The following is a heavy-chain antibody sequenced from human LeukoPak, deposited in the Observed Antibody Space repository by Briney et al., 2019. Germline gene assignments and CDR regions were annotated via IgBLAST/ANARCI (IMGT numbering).Heavy chain of an antibody. J-gene: IGHJ4*01. V-gene: IGHV3-74*01. D-gene: IGHD3-22*01. Sequence: GGSLRLSCAASGFTFSKYWVHWVRQAPGKGLVWVSRINGDGSTPVYADSVKGRFTISRDNAKNTVYLQMNSLRAEDTAVYYCATLGGYYYDSSGSDYWGQGTLVTVSS. CDR3: ATLGGYYYDSSGSDY. CDR1: GFTFSKYW. CDR2: INGDGSTP.